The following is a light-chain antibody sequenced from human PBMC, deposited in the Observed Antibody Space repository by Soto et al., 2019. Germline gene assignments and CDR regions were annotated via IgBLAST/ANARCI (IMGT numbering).Light chain of an antibody. CDR3: QQYHTYPRT. CDR2: DIS. CDR1: QRVGKY. V-gene: IGKV1-16*02. Sequence: DIQMTQSPSSLSVSVGDRVTITCRASQRVGKYLAWFQQKPGRAPESLIYDISTLQSGVPSKFSGSGSGTDFTLTINSLQPEDSATYYRQQYHTYPRTFGQGTRLEIK. J-gene: IGKJ5*01.